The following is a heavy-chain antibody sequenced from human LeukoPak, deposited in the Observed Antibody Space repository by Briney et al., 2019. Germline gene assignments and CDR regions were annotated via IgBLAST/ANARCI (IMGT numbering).Heavy chain of an antibody. CDR1: GFTFSSSE. J-gene: IGHJ6*02. CDR2: ISSSGGTI. Sequence: GGSLRLSCAASGFTFSSSEMNWVRQAPGKGLEWVSYISSSGGTIYYTDSVKGRFTISRDNAKNSLYLQMNSLRAEDTAVYYCARPPSITNPYYGMDVWGQGTTVTVSS. D-gene: IGHD3-3*01. V-gene: IGHV3-48*03. CDR3: ARPPSITNPYYGMDV.